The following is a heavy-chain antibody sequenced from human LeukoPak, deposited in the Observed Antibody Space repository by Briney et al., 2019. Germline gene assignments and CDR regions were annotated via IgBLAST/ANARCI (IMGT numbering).Heavy chain of an antibody. CDR1: GGSMKTYY. D-gene: IGHD6-6*01. CDR3: ARQRALYSGSDY. Sequence: SETLSLTCTVSGGSMKTYYWSWIRQFPGKGLEWIGHISDSGSTNVNPSLKSRVTISVDTSKNQFSLKVRSVTAADTAVYYCARQRALYSGSDYWGQGTQVTVSS. J-gene: IGHJ4*02. CDR2: ISDSGST. V-gene: IGHV4-59*08.